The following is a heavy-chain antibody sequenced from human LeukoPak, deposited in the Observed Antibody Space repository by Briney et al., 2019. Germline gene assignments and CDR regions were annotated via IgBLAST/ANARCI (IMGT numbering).Heavy chain of an antibody. J-gene: IGHJ3*02. CDR2: IFYSGST. Sequence: GSLRLSCAASGFTVSSNYMSWVRQPPGKALEWIGNIFYSGSTYYSPSLKSRVTISLDTSRNQFSLKLNSVTAADTAVYYYAKSNGYGLIDIWGQGTMVTVSS. CDR1: GFTVSSNY. CDR3: AKSNGYGLIDI. D-gene: IGHD3-10*01. V-gene: IGHV4-59*02.